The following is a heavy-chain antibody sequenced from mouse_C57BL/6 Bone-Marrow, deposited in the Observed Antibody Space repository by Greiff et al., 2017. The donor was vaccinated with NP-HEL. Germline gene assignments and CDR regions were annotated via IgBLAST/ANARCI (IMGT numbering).Heavy chain of an antibody. D-gene: IGHD3-2*02. CDR1: GYTFTSYW. V-gene: IGHV1-69*01. CDR2: IDPSDSYT. Sequence: VQLQQPGAELVMPGASVKLSCKASGYTFTSYWMHWVKQRPGQGLEWIGEIDPSDSYTNYNQKFKGKSTLTVDKSSSTAYMQLSSLTSEDSAVYYCARIEAQGFAYWGQGTLVTVSA. J-gene: IGHJ3*01. CDR3: ARIEAQGFAY.